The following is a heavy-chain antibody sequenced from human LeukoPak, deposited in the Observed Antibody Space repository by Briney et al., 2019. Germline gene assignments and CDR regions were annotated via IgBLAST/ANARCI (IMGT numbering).Heavy chain of an antibody. CDR2: INHSGST. CDR1: GGSFCGYY. CDR3: ARTGSYYYYYMDV. D-gene: IGHD3-10*01. J-gene: IGHJ6*03. Sequence: SETLSLTXAVYGGSFCGYYWSWIRQAPGKGLEWLGEINHSGSTNYNPSLKSRVTISVDTSKNQFSLKLSSVTAADTAVYYCARTGSYYYYYMDVWGKGTTVTVSS. V-gene: IGHV4-34*01.